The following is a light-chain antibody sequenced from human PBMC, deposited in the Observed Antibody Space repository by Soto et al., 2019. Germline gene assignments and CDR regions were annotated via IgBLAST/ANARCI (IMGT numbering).Light chain of an antibody. CDR3: SSYTSSSTLYV. Sequence: QSALTQPASVSGSPGQSITISCTGTSSDVGGYSYVSWYQHHPGKAPKLMIYDVSSRPSGVSNRFSGSKSGNTASLTISGLQAEYEADYYCSSYTSSSTLYVFGTGTKLTVL. V-gene: IGLV2-14*03. CDR1: SSDVGGYSY. J-gene: IGLJ1*01. CDR2: DVS.